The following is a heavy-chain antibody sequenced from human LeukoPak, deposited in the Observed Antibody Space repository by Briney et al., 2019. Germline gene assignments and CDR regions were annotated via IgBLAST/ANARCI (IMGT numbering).Heavy chain of an antibody. D-gene: IGHD6-13*01. V-gene: IGHV4-59*01. CDR2: IYYSGST. Sequence: PSETLSLTCTVSGGSISSYYWSWIRQPPGKGLEWIGYIYYSGSTNYNPSLKSRVTISVDTSKNQFPLKLSSVTAADTAVYYCARAPPKAAVINWFDPWGQGTLVTVSS. CDR3: ARAPPKAAVINWFDP. J-gene: IGHJ5*02. CDR1: GGSISSYY.